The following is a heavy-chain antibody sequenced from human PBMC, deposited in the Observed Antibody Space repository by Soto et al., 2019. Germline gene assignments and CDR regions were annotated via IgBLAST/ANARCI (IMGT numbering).Heavy chain of an antibody. D-gene: IGHD3-22*01. CDR1: GFTFSSYA. CDR2: ISYDGSNK. V-gene: IGHV3-30-3*01. Sequence: GGSLRLSCAASGFTFSSYAMHWVRQAPGKGLEWVAVISYDGSNKYYADSVKGRFTISRDNSKNTLYLQMNSLRAEDTAVYYCARAGGIVVVTPPLEYFQHWGQGTLVTVSS. J-gene: IGHJ1*01. CDR3: ARAGGIVVVTPPLEYFQH.